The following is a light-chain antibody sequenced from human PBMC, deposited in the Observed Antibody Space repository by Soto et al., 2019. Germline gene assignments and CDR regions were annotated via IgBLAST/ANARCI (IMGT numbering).Light chain of an antibody. CDR3: SSYANTNNFV. Sequence: QSALTQPPSASGSPGQSVTICCIGTSSDVGAYVYVSWYQQHPGEAPKLMIYEVTKRPSGVPDRFSGSKSGNTASLTVSGLQAEDEADYYCSSYANTNNFVFGTGTKVTVL. J-gene: IGLJ1*01. CDR2: EVT. V-gene: IGLV2-8*01. CDR1: SSDVGAYVY.